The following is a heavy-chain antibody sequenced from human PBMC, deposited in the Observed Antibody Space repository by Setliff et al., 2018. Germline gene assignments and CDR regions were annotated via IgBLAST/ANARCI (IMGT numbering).Heavy chain of an antibody. D-gene: IGHD3-3*01. J-gene: IGHJ5*02. V-gene: IGHV3-21*06. CDR1: GFTFGHYN. CDR3: ARDVYDFRTGQGGP. CDR2: ISDTTNFI. Sequence: RLSCTASGFTFGHYNMNWVRQAPGKGLEWVSSISDTTNFIYYADSVKGRFTISRDNAKNSLYLEMNSLRADDTAVYFCARDVYDFRTGQGGPWGQGTRVTVSS.